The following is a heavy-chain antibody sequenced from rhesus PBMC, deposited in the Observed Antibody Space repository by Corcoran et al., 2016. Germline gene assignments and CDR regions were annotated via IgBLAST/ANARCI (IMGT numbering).Heavy chain of an antibody. CDR3: ARRLWGFDY. CDR2: IGGDSAGT. J-gene: IGHJ4*01. D-gene: IGHD7-45*01. V-gene: IGHV4-127*01. CDR1: GDSVSRGYG. Sequence: QVQLQESGPGLLKPSETLSLTCAVSGDSVSRGYGWTWIRQPPGKGLEWIGYIGGDSAGTNYNPSLKSRVTSSKDTSKNQFSLQMNSMTAADTAVYYCARRLWGFDYWGQGLLVTVSS.